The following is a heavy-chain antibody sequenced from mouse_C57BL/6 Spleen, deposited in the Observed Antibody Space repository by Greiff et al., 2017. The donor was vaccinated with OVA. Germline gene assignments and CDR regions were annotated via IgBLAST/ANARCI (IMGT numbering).Heavy chain of an antibody. CDR1: GYTFTDYY. CDR3: ARRDYGSSLFAY. CDR2: INPNNGGT. V-gene: IGHV1-26*01. Sequence: EVQLQQSGPELVKPGASVKISCKASGYTFTDYYMNWVKQSHGKSLEWIGDINPNNGGTSYNQKFKGKATLTVDKSSSTAYMELRSLTSEDSAVYYCARRDYGSSLFAYWGQGTLVTVSA. J-gene: IGHJ3*01. D-gene: IGHD1-1*01.